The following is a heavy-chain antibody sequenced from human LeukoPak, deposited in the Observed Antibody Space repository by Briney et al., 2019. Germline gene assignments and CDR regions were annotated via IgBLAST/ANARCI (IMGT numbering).Heavy chain of an antibody. CDR2: SSTFNTNT. CDR1: GYTFTSYG. J-gene: IGHJ4*02. CDR3: ARDMVGATAFDL. Sequence: ASVKVSCKASGYTFTSYGISWVRQAPGQGLEWMGWSSTFNTNTYYAQQLQGRVTMTADTSTTTAYMELRTLRSDDTAVYYCARDMVGATAFDLCGQGTLVTVSS. D-gene: IGHD1-26*01. V-gene: IGHV1-18*01.